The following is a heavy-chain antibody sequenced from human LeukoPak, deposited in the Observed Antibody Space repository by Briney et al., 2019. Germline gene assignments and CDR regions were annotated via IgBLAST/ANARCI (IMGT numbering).Heavy chain of an antibody. Sequence: AYNGNTNYAQKVQGRVTMTTDTSTSTAYMELRSLRSDDTAVYYCARDAPLGGTKSPIDYWGQGTLVTVSS. CDR3: ARDAPLGGTKSPIDY. D-gene: IGHD1-7*01. V-gene: IGHV1-18*01. CDR2: AYNGNT. J-gene: IGHJ4*02.